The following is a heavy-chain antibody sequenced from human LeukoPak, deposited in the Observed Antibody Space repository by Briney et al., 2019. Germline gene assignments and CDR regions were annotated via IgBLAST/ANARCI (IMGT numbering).Heavy chain of an antibody. J-gene: IGHJ4*02. Sequence: RQAXGKXXEWIGYTYDSGSSSYNPSLRSRVSISIDTSKNQFSLNLSSVTAADTAVYYCARGWASSWYYFDFWGQGTLVTVSS. CDR3: ARGWASSWYYFDF. CDR2: TYDSGSS. D-gene: IGHD2-2*01. V-gene: IGHV4-59*01.